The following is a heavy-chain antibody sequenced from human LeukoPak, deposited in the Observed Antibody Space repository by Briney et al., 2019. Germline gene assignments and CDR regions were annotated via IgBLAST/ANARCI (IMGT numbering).Heavy chain of an antibody. J-gene: IGHJ4*02. CDR2: ISSSSNYI. D-gene: IGHD3-10*01. CDR3: ARMYYVRGVLFYYFDY. V-gene: IGHV3-21*01. Sequence: GGSLRLSCAASGFTFSSYSMNWVRQAPGKGLEWVSSISSSSNYIYYADSAKGRFTISRDNAKNSLYLQMNSLRAEDTAVYYCARMYYVRGVLFYYFDYWGQGTLVTVSS. CDR1: GFTFSSYS.